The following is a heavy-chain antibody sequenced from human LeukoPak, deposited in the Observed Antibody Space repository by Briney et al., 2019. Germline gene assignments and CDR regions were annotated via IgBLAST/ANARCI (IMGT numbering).Heavy chain of an antibody. Sequence: PSETLSLTCAVSTVSISIYYWSWIRQSPGKGLEWIGYIYYSGSTKYSPSLKSRVTMSVDTTKNHFSLKLSSVTAADTDVYYCAPHTGYCICTKCYSRFDPWGQGTLVTVSS. CDR3: APHTGYCICTKCYSRFDP. D-gene: IGHD2-2*02. CDR2: IYYSGST. CDR1: TVSISIYY. V-gene: IGHV4-59*08. J-gene: IGHJ5*02.